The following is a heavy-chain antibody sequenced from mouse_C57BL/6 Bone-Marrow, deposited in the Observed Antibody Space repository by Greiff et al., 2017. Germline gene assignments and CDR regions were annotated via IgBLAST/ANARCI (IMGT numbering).Heavy chain of an antibody. V-gene: IGHV1-64*01. CDR2: IHPNSGST. CDR1: GYTFTSYW. Sequence: QVQLQQPGAELVKPGASVKLSCKASGYTFTSYWMHWVKQRPGQALEWIGMIHPNSGSTNYNEKFKSKATLTVDKSSSTAYMQLSSLTSEDSAVYYCARETYYGSSYRFDYWGQGTTLTVSS. D-gene: IGHD1-1*01. CDR3: ARETYYGSSYRFDY. J-gene: IGHJ2*01.